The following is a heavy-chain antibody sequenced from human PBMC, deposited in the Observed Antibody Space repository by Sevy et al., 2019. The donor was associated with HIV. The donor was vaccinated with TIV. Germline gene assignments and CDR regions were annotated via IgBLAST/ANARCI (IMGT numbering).Heavy chain of an antibody. CDR1: TASISSGDDY. CDR2: IHYSGHT. CDR3: ARDRKVRGVDYGMDV. V-gene: IGHV4-30-4*01. D-gene: IGHD3-10*01. Sequence: SETLSLTCTVSTASISSGDDYWSWIRQPPGRGLEWIGYIHYSGHTYYNPSLKSRLTISLDTSINQLHLKLSSMTAADTAVYYCARDRKVRGVDYGMDVWGQGTTVTVSS. J-gene: IGHJ6*02.